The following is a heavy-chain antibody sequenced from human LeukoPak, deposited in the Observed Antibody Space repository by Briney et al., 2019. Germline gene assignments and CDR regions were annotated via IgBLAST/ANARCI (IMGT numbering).Heavy chain of an antibody. CDR1: GFTFSDNW. J-gene: IGHJ4*02. Sequence: GGSLRLSCEASGFTFSDNWMHWVRQAPGKGLVWVSRINIDGSSTTYADSVKGRFTISRDNAKNTLYLQMNSLRAEDTAVYYCAKASYYYDSSDRFDYWGQGTLVTVSS. CDR2: INIDGSST. V-gene: IGHV3-74*01. D-gene: IGHD3-22*01. CDR3: AKASYYYDSSDRFDY.